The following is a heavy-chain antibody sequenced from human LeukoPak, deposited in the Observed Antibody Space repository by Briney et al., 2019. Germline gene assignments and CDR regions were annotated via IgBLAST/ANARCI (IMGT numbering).Heavy chain of an antibody. CDR2: IDHSGST. J-gene: IGHJ4*02. CDR1: GYSISSGYY. CDR3: ARVGYSSSGNYYNDRGAFDY. V-gene: IGHV4-38-2*02. D-gene: IGHD3-10*01. Sequence: PSETLSLTCTVSGYSISSGYYWGWIRQPPGKGLEWTGSIDHSGSTYYNPSLKSRITISVDTSKNQFSLKLSSVTAADTAVYYCARVGYSSSGNYYNDRGAFDYWGQGTLVTVSS.